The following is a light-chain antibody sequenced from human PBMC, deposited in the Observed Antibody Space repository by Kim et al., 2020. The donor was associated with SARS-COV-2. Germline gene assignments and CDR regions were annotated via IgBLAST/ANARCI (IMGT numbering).Light chain of an antibody. J-gene: IGKJ3*01. CDR1: QSVSSN. CDR3: QHYNNWPRFT. CDR2: GTS. V-gene: IGKV3-15*01. Sequence: EIVMTQSPATLSVSPGERATLSCRASQSVSSNLAWYQQKPGQAPRLLIFGTSTRATGIPARFSGSGFGTEFTLTISSLQSEDFAVYYCQHYNNWPRFTLGPGTKVDIK.